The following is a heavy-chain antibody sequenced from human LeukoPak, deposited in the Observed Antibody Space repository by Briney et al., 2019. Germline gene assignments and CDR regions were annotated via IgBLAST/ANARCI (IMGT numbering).Heavy chain of an antibody. V-gene: IGHV4-4*07. CDR3: ARLKLGAYFDL. Sequence: ASETLSLTCTVSGGSINTYFWTWIRQPAGKGLQWIGRIYPSGSTNYSPSLKSRLTMSVDTSNNQFSLKLSSVTAADTAVYYCARLKLGAYFDLWGRGTLVTVSS. CDR1: GGSINTYF. J-gene: IGHJ2*01. D-gene: IGHD3-16*01. CDR2: IYPSGST.